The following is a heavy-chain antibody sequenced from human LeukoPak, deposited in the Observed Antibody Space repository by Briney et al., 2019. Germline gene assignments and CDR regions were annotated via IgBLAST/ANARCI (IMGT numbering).Heavy chain of an antibody. CDR1: DYSISSGYY. V-gene: IGHV4-38-2*02. CDR2: KHHSGNI. J-gene: IGHJ4*02. CDR3: AKLATRGGIDY. D-gene: IGHD6-6*01. Sequence: PSETLSLTCNVFDYSISSGYYWGWIRQPPGKGLEWIGSKHHSGNIDDNPSLKSRATISIDTSKKQFSLRLSSLTAADTAVYYCAKLATRGGIDYWGQGTLVSVSS.